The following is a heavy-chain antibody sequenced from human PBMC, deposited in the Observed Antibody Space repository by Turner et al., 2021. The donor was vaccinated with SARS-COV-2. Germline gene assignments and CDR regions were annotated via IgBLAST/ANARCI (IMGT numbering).Heavy chain of an antibody. CDR3: AREVTRDSSGYYYPPDGFDY. V-gene: IGHV1-69*10. D-gene: IGHD3-22*01. Sequence: QVQLVQSGAEVKKPGSSVKVSCKASGVTFSNYAISWVRQAPGQGLEWMGGIIPILGIANYAQKFQGRVTITADKSTSTAYMELSSLRSEDTAVYYCAREVTRDSSGYYYPPDGFDYWGQGTLVTVSS. CDR1: GVTFSNYA. J-gene: IGHJ4*02. CDR2: IIPILGIA.